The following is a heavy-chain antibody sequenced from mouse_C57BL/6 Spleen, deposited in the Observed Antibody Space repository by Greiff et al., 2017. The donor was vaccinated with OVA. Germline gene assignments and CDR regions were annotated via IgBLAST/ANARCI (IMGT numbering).Heavy chain of an antibody. CDR2: IHPNSGST. J-gene: IGHJ2*01. CDR1: GYTFTSYW. Sequence: QVQLQQPGAELVKPGASVKLSCKASGYTFTSYWMHWVKQRPGQGLEWIGMIHPNSGSTNYNEKFKSKATLTVDKSSSTAYMQLSSLTSEDSAAYYCARWGHYYGSSYDYFDYWGQGTTLTVSS. V-gene: IGHV1-64*01. D-gene: IGHD1-1*01. CDR3: ARWGHYYGSSYDYFDY.